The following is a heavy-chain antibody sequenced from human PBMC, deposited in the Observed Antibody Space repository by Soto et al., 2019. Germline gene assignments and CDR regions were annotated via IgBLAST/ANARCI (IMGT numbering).Heavy chain of an antibody. CDR2: ISGSGGST. J-gene: IGHJ6*03. D-gene: IGHD3-10*01. CDR1: GFTFSSYA. CDR3: AKGSVIIATYYYMDV. V-gene: IGHV3-23*01. Sequence: GGSLRLSCAASGFTFSSYAMSWVRQAPGKGLEWVSGISGSGGSTSYADSVKGRFTISRDNSKNTLYLQMNSLRAEGTAIYYCAKGSVIIATYYYMDVWGKGTTVTVSS.